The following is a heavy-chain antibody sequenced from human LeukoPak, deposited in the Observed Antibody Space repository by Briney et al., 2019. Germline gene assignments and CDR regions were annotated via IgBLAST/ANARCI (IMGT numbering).Heavy chain of an antibody. V-gene: IGHV4-34*01. D-gene: IGHD2-2*01. J-gene: IGHJ4*02. CDR2: INRSGDT. Sequence: SETLSLTCAVQGGSLSVYYWSWIRQSPGKGLEWIGEINRSGDTSYNPSLKSRVTISADTSQNQFSLKMTSVTAVDTAVYYCARDPCSSTSCLDYWGQGTLVTVSS. CDR1: GGSLSVYY. CDR3: ARDPCSSTSCLDY.